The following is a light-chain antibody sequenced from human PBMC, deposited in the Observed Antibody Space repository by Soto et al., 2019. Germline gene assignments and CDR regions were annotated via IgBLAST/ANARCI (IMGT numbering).Light chain of an antibody. Sequence: EIVLTQSPATVSLSPGERATLSCRASQSVSSYLAWYQQKPGQAPRLLIYDASNRATGIPARFSGSGSGTDFTLTISSLEPEDFAVYYCQQRSNWPTFGQGTKVDI. CDR2: DAS. V-gene: IGKV3-11*01. J-gene: IGKJ1*01. CDR1: QSVSSY. CDR3: QQRSNWPT.